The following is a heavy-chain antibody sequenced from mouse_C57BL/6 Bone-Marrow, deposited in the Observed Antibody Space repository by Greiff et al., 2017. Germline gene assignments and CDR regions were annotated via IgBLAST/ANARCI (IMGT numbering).Heavy chain of an antibody. CDR1: GYSFTGYY. CDR2: INPSTGGT. J-gene: IGHJ2*01. CDR3: ARFYIYDYGFDY. Sequence: EVHLVESGPELVKPGASVKISCKASGYSFTGYYMNWVKQSPEKSLEWIGEINPSTGGTTYNQKFKAKATLTVDKSSSTAYMQLKSLTSEDSAVYYCARFYIYDYGFDYWGQGTTLTVSS. D-gene: IGHD2-4*01. V-gene: IGHV1-42*01.